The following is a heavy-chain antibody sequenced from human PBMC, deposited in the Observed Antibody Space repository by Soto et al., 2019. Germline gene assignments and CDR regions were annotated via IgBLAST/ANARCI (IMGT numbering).Heavy chain of an antibody. CDR3: APWFGAFEY. J-gene: IGHJ4*02. D-gene: IGHD3-10*01. V-gene: IGHV3-30*03. CDR2: ISYDGSNK. CDR1: GFTFSSYG. Sequence: QVQLVESGGGVVQPGRSLRLSCAASGFTFSSYGMHWVRQAPGKGLEWVAVISYDGSNKYYADSVKGRFTISRDNSKNTLYLQMNSLRAEDTAVYYCAPWFGAFEYWGQGTLVIVSS.